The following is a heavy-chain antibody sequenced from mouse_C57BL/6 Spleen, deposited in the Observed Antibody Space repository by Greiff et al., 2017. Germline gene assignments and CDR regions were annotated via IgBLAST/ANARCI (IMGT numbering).Heavy chain of an antibody. V-gene: IGHV1-64*01. CDR3: AISRDYYGSSYAMDY. CDR1: GYTFTSYW. Sequence: VQLQQPGAELVKPGASVKLSCKASGYTFTSYWMHWVKQRPGQGLEWIGMIHPNSGSTNYNEKFKSKATLTVDKSSSTAYMQLSSLTSEDSAVYYCAISRDYYGSSYAMDYWGQGTSVTVSS. J-gene: IGHJ4*01. CDR2: IHPNSGST. D-gene: IGHD1-1*01.